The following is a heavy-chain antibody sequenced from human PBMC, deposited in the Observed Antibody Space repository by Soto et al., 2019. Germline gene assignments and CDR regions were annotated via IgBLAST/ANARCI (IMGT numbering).Heavy chain of an antibody. CDR2: ISGSGGST. CDR3: AKGEYSSSWRLSPSWFDP. D-gene: IGHD6-13*01. J-gene: IGHJ5*02. Sequence: EVQLLESGGGLVQPGGSLRLSCAASGFTFSSYAMSWVRQAPGKGLEWVSAISGSGGSTYYADSVKGRFTISRDNSKNTLYLQMNSLSAEDTAVYYCAKGEYSSSWRLSPSWFDPWGQGTLVTVSS. CDR1: GFTFSSYA. V-gene: IGHV3-23*01.